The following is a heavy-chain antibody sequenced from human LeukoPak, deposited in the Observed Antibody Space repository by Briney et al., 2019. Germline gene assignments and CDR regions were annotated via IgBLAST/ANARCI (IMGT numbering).Heavy chain of an antibody. V-gene: IGHV4-39*07. J-gene: IGHJ4*02. CDR2: IYYSGST. D-gene: IGHD4-17*01. CDR3: TREDYGDASIDY. CDR1: GGSISSGGYY. Sequence: KPSETLSLNCTVSGGSISSGGYYWDWIRQPPGKGLEWIGSIYYSGSTYYNPSLKSRVTMAVDTSKNQFSLRLTSVTAADTAVYFCTREDYGDASIDYWGQGTLVTVSS.